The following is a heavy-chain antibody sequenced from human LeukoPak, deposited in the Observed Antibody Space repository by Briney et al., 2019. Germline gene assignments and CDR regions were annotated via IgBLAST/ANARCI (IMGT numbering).Heavy chain of an antibody. CDR2: ISSGSTCM. V-gene: IGHV3-21*01. J-gene: IGHJ3*02. Sequence: GGSLRLSCAASGFTFSSYSMNWVRQAPGKGLEWVSSISSGSTCMYYADSVKGRFTISRDNAQNSMCLQMSSLRAEDTAVYYCGRVGGRSKAAKGDAFDIWGQGTMVTVSS. D-gene: IGHD6-6*01. CDR1: GFTFSSYS. CDR3: GRVGGRSKAAKGDAFDI.